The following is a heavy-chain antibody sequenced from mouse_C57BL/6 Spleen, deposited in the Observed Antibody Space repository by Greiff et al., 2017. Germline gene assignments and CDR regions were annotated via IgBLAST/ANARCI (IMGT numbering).Heavy chain of an antibody. CDR2: INYDGSST. CDR1: GFTFSDYY. Sequence: VKLVESEGGLVQPGSSMKLSCTASGFTFSDYYMAWVRQVPEKGLEWVANINYDGSSTYYLDSLKSRFIISRDNAKNILYLQMSSLKSEDTATYYCARDGATVVATDWYFDVWGTGTTVTVSS. CDR3: ARDGATVVATDWYFDV. J-gene: IGHJ1*03. D-gene: IGHD1-1*01. V-gene: IGHV5-16*01.